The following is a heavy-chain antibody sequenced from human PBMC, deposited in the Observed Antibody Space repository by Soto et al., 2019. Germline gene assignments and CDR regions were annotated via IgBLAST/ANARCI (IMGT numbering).Heavy chain of an antibody. V-gene: IGHV2-5*01. CDR2: IYWNDDK. J-gene: IGHJ5*02. CDR1: GFSLTTSGVG. D-gene: IGHD1-20*01. CDR3: AHHTITQVTNWFDP. Sequence: CGPTRASPPRTLTLTCTFSGFSLTTSGVGVGWMSKPPGKALEWLALIYWNDDKRYSPSLKGRLTITKDTSKNQVVLAMTNMDPVDTATYYCAHHTITQVTNWFDPWGLGTMVTVSS.